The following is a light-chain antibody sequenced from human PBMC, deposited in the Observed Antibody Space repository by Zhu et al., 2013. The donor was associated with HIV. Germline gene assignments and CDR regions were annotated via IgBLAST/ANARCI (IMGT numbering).Light chain of an antibody. Sequence: QSALTQPASVSGSPGQSITISCTGTSSDVGSYNYVSWYQQHPGKAPKLMIYGVSNRPSGVSNRFSGSKSGNTASLTISGLQAEDEAEYYCNSYAGSNNWVFGGGTKLTVL. CDR3: NSYAGSNNWV. CDR2: GVS. CDR1: SSDVGSYNY. V-gene: IGLV2-14*01. J-gene: IGLJ3*02.